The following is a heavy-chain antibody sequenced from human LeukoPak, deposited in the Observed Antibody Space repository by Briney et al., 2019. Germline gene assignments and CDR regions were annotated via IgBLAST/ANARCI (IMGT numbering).Heavy chain of an antibody. D-gene: IGHD3-10*01. CDR2: INSDGSST. J-gene: IGHJ6*03. Sequence: GGSLRLSCAASGFTFSSYWMHWVRQAPGKGLAWVSRINSDGSSTSYADSVKGRFTISRDNAKNTLYLQMNSLRAEDTAVYYCARDDSGSYFYYYYNMDVWGKGTTVTISS. CDR3: ARDDSGSYFYYYYNMDV. V-gene: IGHV3-74*01. CDR1: GFTFSSYW.